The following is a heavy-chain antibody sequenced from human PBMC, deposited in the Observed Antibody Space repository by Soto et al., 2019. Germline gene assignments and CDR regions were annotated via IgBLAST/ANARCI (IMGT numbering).Heavy chain of an antibody. CDR2: IFYSGST. J-gene: IGHJ4*02. Sequence: PSETLSLTCAVSGGSLSSSSWWSWVRQPPGKTLEWLGEIFYSGSTKYNPSLNSRVTISADQSKNDFSLRLSSVTAADTAVYYCVHHGGVPYYHDFWGQGMLLTVSS. CDR3: VHHGGVPYYHDF. D-gene: IGHD2-8*01. CDR1: GGSLSSSSW. V-gene: IGHV4-4*02.